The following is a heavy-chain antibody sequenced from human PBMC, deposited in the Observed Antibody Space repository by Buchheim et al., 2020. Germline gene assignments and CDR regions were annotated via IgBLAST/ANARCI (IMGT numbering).Heavy chain of an antibody. Sequence: QVQLVESGGGVVQPGRSLRLSCAASGFTFSSYAMHWVRQAPGKGLEWVAVISYDGSNKYYADSVKGRFTISRDNSKNTLYLQMNSLRAEDTAVYYCARDGERWLQSVAGYWGQGT. CDR2: ISYDGSNK. CDR1: GFTFSSYA. J-gene: IGHJ4*02. V-gene: IGHV3-30*04. CDR3: ARDGERWLQSVAGY. D-gene: IGHD5-24*01.